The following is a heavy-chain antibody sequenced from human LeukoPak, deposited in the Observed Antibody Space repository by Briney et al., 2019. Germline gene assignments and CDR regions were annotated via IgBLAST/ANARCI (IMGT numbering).Heavy chain of an antibody. CDR2: ISYDGSNK. V-gene: IGHV3-30-3*01. CDR1: GFTFSNAW. J-gene: IGHJ6*02. Sequence: PGGSLRLSCAASGFTFSNAWMSWVRQAPGKGLEWVAVISYDGSNKYYADSVKGRFTISRDNSKNTLYLQMNSLRAEDTAVYYCARDGGGGWFGESNGLYYYYGMDVWGQGTTVTVSS. D-gene: IGHD3-10*01. CDR3: ARDGGGGWFGESNGLYYYYGMDV.